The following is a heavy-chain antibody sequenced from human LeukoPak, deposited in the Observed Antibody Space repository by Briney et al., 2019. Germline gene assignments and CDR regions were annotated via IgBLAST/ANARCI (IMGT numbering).Heavy chain of an antibody. CDR1: GFTFSSYS. CDR3: AKGLPKTTVTTAFDY. CDR2: ISTSSSYI. Sequence: AGGSLRLSCAASGFTFSSYSMNWVRQAPGKGLEWVSSISTSSSYIYYADSVKGRFTISRDNARNSLYLQMNSLRAEDTAVYYCAKGLPKTTVTTAFDYWGRGTLVTVSS. V-gene: IGHV3-21*01. J-gene: IGHJ4*02. D-gene: IGHD4-17*01.